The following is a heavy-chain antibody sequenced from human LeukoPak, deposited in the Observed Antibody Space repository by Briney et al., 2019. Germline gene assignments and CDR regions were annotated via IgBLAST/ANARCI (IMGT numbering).Heavy chain of an antibody. Sequence: GESLKISCKGSGYRFTTYGISWVRQVPGKGLEWMGRIDPSDSFTNYSPSFQGHVTISADKSINTSYLQWSSLKASDTAMYYCARFSPPYFSDSSGYSEYFQHWGQGTLVTVSS. V-gene: IGHV5-10-1*01. CDR3: ARFSPPYFSDSSGYSEYFQH. CDR2: IDPSDSFT. J-gene: IGHJ1*01. CDR1: GYRFTTYG. D-gene: IGHD3-22*01.